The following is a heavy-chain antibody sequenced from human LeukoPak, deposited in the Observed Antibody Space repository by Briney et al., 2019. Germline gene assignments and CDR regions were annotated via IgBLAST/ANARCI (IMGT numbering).Heavy chain of an antibody. CDR3: AAGYGSATLYYFDY. V-gene: IGHV1-58*02. CDR1: GFTFTSSA. D-gene: IGHD3-10*01. J-gene: IGHJ4*02. Sequence: SVKVSFKASGFTFTSSAMQWVRQARGQRLEWIGWIVVGSGNTNYAQKFQERVTITRDMSTSTAYMELSSLRSEDTAVYYCAAGYGSATLYYFDYWGQGTLVTVSS. CDR2: IVVGSGNT.